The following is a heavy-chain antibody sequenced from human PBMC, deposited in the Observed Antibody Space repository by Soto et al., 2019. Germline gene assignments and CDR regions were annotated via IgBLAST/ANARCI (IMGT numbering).Heavy chain of an antibody. D-gene: IGHD3-16*01. CDR1: GFTFSSYW. J-gene: IGHJ4*02. CDR2: IKSDGSGT. V-gene: IGHV3-74*01. Sequence: VQLVESGGGSIQPGGSLRLSCVASGFTFSSYWMHWVRQAPGKGLVWVSRIKSDGSGTYYADSVEGRLTISRDNAKNTLYLQRNSLRAEDTAVYYCARGDGDRFDGNVYLARHWGQGTLVTVSS. CDR3: ARGDGDRFDGNVYLARH.